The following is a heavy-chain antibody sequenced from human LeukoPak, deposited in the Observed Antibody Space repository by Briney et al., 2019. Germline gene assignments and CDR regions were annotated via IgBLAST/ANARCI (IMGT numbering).Heavy chain of an antibody. Sequence: SGPTLVNPTQTLTLTCTFSGFSLSTSGVGVGWIRQPPGKALEWLALIYWDDDKRYSPSLKSRLTITKDTSKNQVVLTMTNIDPVDTATYYCARRRHNVYDSSGYHDYWGQGTLVTVSS. CDR2: IYWDDDK. CDR3: ARRRHNVYDSSGYHDY. V-gene: IGHV2-5*02. CDR1: GFSLSTSGVG. D-gene: IGHD3-22*01. J-gene: IGHJ4*02.